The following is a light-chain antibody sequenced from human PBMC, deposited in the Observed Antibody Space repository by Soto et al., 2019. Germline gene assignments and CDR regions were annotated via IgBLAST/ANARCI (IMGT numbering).Light chain of an antibody. J-gene: IGLJ1*01. CDR3: QSFDRSLMV. V-gene: IGLV1-40*01. CDR2: GNN. CDR1: SSNIGAGYD. Sequence: QSALTQPPSVSGAPGQRVTISCTGSSSNIGAGYDVHWYQQLPGTAPKLLIYGNNNRPSGVPDRFSGSKSGTSASLGITGLQAEDEADYYCQSFDRSLMVFGTGTKVTV.